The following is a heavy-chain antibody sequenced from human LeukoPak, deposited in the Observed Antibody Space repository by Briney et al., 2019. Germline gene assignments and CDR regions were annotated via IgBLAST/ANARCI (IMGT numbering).Heavy chain of an antibody. CDR2: IYYSGST. V-gene: IGHV4-39*07. J-gene: IGHJ4*02. CDR3: ARDGSGNSNYFDF. D-gene: IGHD3-10*01. Sequence: PSETLSLTCTVSGGSIGGTTYYWGWIRQPPGRGLEWIGSIYYSGSTYYNPSLKSRVTISLDTSKNQFSLKLSSVTAADTAVYYCARDGSGNSNYFDFWGQGTLVTVSS. CDR1: GGSIGGTTYY.